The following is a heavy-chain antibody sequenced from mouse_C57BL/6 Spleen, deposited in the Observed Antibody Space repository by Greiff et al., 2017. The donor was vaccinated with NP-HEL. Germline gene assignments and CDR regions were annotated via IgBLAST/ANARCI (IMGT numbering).Heavy chain of an antibody. J-gene: IGHJ4*01. CDR1: GYTFTSYW. V-gene: IGHV1-59*01. CDR2: IDPSDSYT. CDR3: ARGARGYAMDY. Sequence: QVQLQQPGAELVRPGTSVKLSCKASGYTFTSYWMHWVKQRPGQGLEWIGVIDPSDSYTNYNQKFKGKATLTVDTSSSTAYMQLSSLTSDDSAVYYSARGARGYAMDYWGQGTSVTVSS.